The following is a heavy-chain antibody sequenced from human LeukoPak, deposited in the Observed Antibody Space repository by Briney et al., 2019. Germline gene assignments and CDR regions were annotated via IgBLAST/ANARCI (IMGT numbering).Heavy chain of an antibody. J-gene: IGHJ4*02. V-gene: IGHV7-4-1*02. CDR2: SNSNTGNP. CDR1: GYTFTDYS. Sequence: ASVKVSCKASGYTFTDYSMNWVRQAPGQGLEWMGWSNSNTGNPTYAQGFTGRFVFSLDTSVSTAYLQINSLKAEDTAVYYCAKEIDNGWYAFDYWGQGTQVTVSS. D-gene: IGHD6-19*01. CDR3: AKEIDNGWYAFDY.